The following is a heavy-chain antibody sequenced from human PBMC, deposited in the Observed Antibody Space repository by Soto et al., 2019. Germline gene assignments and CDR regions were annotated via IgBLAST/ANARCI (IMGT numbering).Heavy chain of an antibody. D-gene: IGHD6-19*01. CDR3: ARGRVNSGWYYYYYGMDV. J-gene: IGHJ6*02. CDR2: INPSGGST. CDR1: GYTFTSYY. Sequence: ASVKVSCKASGYTFTSYYMHWVRQAPGQGXEWMGIINPSGGSTSYAQKFQGRVTMTRDTSTSTVYMELSSLRSEDTAVYYCARGRVNSGWYYYYYGMDVWGQGTTVTVSS. V-gene: IGHV1-46*01.